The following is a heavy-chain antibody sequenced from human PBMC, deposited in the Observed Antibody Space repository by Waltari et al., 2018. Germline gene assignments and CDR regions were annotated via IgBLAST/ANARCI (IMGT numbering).Heavy chain of an antibody. Sequence: QVQLVQSGAEVKKPGASVKVSCKASGYTFTGYYMHWVRQAPGQGLEWMGWINPNSGGTSYAQKVQGRVTMTRETSISTAYMELSRLRSDDTAVYYCARDHSGSYGSYYYYMDVWGKGTTVTVSS. CDR1: GYTFTGYY. CDR2: INPNSGGT. D-gene: IGHD1-26*01. J-gene: IGHJ6*03. V-gene: IGHV1-2*02. CDR3: ARDHSGSYGSYYYYMDV.